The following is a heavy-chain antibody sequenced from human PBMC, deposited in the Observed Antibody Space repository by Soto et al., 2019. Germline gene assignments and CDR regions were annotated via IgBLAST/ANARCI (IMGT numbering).Heavy chain of an antibody. CDR1: GGTFSSYA. CDR2: IIPIFGTA. J-gene: IGHJ6*02. V-gene: IGHV1-69*13. Sequence: ASVKVSCKASGGTFSSYAISWVRQAPGQGLEWMGGIIPIFGTANYAQKFQGRVTITADESTSTAYMELSSLRSEDTAVYYCARDSRRSGYYYYGMDVWGQGTTVTVSS. CDR3: ARDSRRSGYYYYGMDV. D-gene: IGHD3-10*01.